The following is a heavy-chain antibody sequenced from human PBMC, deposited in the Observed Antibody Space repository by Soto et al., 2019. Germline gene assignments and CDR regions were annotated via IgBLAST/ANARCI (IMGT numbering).Heavy chain of an antibody. CDR2: INPSGTRT. V-gene: IGHV1-46*01. D-gene: IGHD2-15*01. Sequence: QVQLVQSGAEVQKPGASVKVSCKASGYTFTSYYMHWVRQAPGQGLEWMGIINPSGTRTTYAQKFQGVVTMTRDTSTSTVYMELTSLRSDDTAVYYCARSACSGGTCYQGHFDYWGQGTLVTVSS. CDR1: GYTFTSYY. CDR3: ARSACSGGTCYQGHFDY. J-gene: IGHJ4*02.